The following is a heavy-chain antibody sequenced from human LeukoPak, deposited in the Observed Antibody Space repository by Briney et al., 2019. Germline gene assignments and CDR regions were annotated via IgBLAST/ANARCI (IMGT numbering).Heavy chain of an antibody. CDR2: IYYGGST. CDR1: GGSISSYY. Sequence: PSETLSLTCTVSGGSISSYYWSWIRQPPGKGLEWIGYIYYGGSTNYNPSLKSRVTISVDTSKNQFSLRLSSVTAADTAVYYCARDVGYSGYDPGYFDYWGQGTLVTVSS. CDR3: ARDVGYSGYDPGYFDY. V-gene: IGHV4-59*01. D-gene: IGHD5-12*01. J-gene: IGHJ4*02.